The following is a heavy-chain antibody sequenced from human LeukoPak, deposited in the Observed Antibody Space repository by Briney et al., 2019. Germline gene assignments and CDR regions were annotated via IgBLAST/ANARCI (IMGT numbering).Heavy chain of an antibody. CDR2: INHSGST. J-gene: IGHJ4*02. D-gene: IGHD3-10*01. CDR3: ARDGYGSGSHFDY. Sequence: PSGTLSLTCAVSGGSIRSSNWWSWVRQPPGKGLEWIGEINHSGSTNYNPSLKSRVTISVDTSKNQFSLKLSSVTAADTAVYYCARDGYGSGSHFDYWGQGTLVTVSS. V-gene: IGHV4-4*02. CDR1: GGSIRSSNW.